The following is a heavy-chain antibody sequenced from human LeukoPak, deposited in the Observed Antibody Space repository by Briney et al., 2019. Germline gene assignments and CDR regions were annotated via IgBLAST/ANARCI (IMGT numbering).Heavy chain of an antibody. CDR3: AKVDGCGWSGTFDY. D-gene: IGHD6-19*01. CDR2: ISGSGGST. Sequence: PGGSLRLSCAASGLTFSIYALSWVRQAPGKGLEWVSTISGSGGSTYYADSVKGRFTISRDNSKNTLYLLMNSLRAEDTAVYYCAKVDGCGWSGTFDYWGQGTLVTVSS. CDR1: GLTFSIYA. J-gene: IGHJ4*02. V-gene: IGHV3-23*01.